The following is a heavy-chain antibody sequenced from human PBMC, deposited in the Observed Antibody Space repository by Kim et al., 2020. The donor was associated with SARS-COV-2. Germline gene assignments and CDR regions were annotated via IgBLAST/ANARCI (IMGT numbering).Heavy chain of an antibody. Sequence: GGSLRLSCAASGFTFSNAWMSWVRQAPGKGLEWVGRIKSKTDGGTTDYAAPVKGRFTISRDDSKNTLYLQMNSLKNEDTAVYYCTTLLRYFDWLAVKYYYFRMDVWGQGTPVTVSS. CDR3: TTLLRYFDWLAVKYYYFRMDV. D-gene: IGHD3-9*01. CDR2: IKSKTDGGTT. CDR1: GFTFSNAW. V-gene: IGHV3-15*01. J-gene: IGHJ6*02.